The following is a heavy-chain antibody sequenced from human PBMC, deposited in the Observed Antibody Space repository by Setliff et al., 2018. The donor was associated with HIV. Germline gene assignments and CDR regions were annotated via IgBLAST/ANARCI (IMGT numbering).Heavy chain of an antibody. J-gene: IGHJ2*01. CDR3: ARHRYNWYFDV. V-gene: IGHV4-39*01. Sequence: SETLSLTCSVSSGSISSTSSYWGWIRQPPGKGLEWIVSVYYSGTTYYNPSLKSRVTISVDTSKSQFSQQLNSMTAADTALYYCARHRYNWYFDVWGRGTLVTVSS. CDR2: VYYSGTT. D-gene: IGHD1-26*01. CDR1: SGSISSTSSY.